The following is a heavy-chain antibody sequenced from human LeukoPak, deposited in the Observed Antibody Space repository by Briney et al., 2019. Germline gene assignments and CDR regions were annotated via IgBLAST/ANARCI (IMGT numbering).Heavy chain of an antibody. CDR2: ISGSGGST. CDR3: AKDQALLTGYHNYYGMDV. CDR1: GFTFSSYA. J-gene: IGHJ6*04. Sequence: GGSLRLSCAASGFTFSSYAMRWVRQAPGKGLEWVSAISGSGGSTYYADSVKGRFTISRDNSKNTLYLQMNSLRAEDTAVYYCAKDQALLTGYHNYYGMDVWGKGTTVTVSS. V-gene: IGHV3-23*01. D-gene: IGHD3-9*01.